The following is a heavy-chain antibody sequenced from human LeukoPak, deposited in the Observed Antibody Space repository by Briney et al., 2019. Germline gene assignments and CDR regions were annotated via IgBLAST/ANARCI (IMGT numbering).Heavy chain of an antibody. Sequence: PGESLKISCKGSGYSFTNYWIALVRQMPGQGLERMAIIYPVDSDPRYRPFFQGQVIISVEKSISPTYLRWSSLKASDTAMYCCARRGWGCGEPKRDHDTFDIWGQGTMVTVSS. CDR3: ARRGWGCGEPKRDHDTFDI. CDR1: GYSFTNYW. V-gene: IGHV5-51*01. CDR2: IYPVDSDP. J-gene: IGHJ3*02. D-gene: IGHD3-10*01.